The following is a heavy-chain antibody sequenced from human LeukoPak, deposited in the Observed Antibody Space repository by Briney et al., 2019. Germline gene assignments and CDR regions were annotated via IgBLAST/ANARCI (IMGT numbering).Heavy chain of an antibody. D-gene: IGHD1-26*01. CDR3: ARDHEWELMEDY. CDR2: INPSGGST. Sequence: ASVKVSCXASGYTFTSYYMHWVRQAPGQGLEWMEIINPSGGSTSYAQKFQGRVTTTRDTSTSTVYMELSSLRSEDTAVYYCARDHEWELMEDYWGQGTLVTVSS. J-gene: IGHJ4*02. V-gene: IGHV1-46*01. CDR1: GYTFTSYY.